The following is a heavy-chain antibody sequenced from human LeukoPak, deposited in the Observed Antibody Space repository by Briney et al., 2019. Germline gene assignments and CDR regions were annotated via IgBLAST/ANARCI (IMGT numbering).Heavy chain of an antibody. V-gene: IGHV1-18*01. CDR2: ISAYNGNT. CDR3: ARDQGVTIFGVVIKSAFDI. J-gene: IGHJ3*02. CDR1: GYTFTSYG. Sequence: ASVKVSCKASGYTFTSYGISWVRQAPGQGLEWMGWISAYNGNTNYAQELQGRVTMTTDTSTSTAYMELRSLRSDDTAVYYCARDQGVTIFGVVIKSAFDIWGQGTMVTVSS. D-gene: IGHD3-3*01.